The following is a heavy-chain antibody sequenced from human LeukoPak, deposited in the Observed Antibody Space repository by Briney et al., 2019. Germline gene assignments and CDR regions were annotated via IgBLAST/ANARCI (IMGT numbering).Heavy chain of an antibody. J-gene: IGHJ3*02. Sequence: GGSLRLSCAASGFTFDDYTMHWVRQAPGKGLEWVSGISWNSGSIGYAASVKGRFTISRANAKNSLYLQMNSLRAEDTALYYCAKDLGIVVVTAAFDIWGQGTMVTVSS. CDR1: GFTFDDYT. CDR3: AKDLGIVVVTAAFDI. D-gene: IGHD2-21*02. CDR2: ISWNSGSI. V-gene: IGHV3-9*01.